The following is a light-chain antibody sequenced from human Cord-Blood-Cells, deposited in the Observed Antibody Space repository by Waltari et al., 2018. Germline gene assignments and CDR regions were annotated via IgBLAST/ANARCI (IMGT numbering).Light chain of an antibody. CDR1: QSVSSSY. CDR2: GAS. J-gene: IGKJ4*01. Sequence: EIVLLLSPGTLDLSPGERATLSCMASQSVSSSYLAWYQQKPGQAPRLLIYGASSRATGIPDRFSGSGSGTDFTLTISRLEPEDFAVYYCQQYGSSPLTFGGGTKVEIK. CDR3: QQYGSSPLT. V-gene: IGKV3-20*01.